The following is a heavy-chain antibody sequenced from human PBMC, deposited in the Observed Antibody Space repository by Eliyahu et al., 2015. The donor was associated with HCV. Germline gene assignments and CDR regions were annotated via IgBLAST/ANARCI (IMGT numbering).Heavy chain of an antibody. CDR1: GYTFTSYW. V-gene: IGHV5-10-1*03. J-gene: IGHJ5*02. CDR3: ARLASAGYCTLSTCYNP. D-gene: IGHD2-8*01. Sequence: EVQLVQSGAEVKKPGESLRISCKGSGYTFTSYWISWVRQMPGKGLEWMGRIDPADSRVNYNPSFQGHVTISVDKSISTAYLQLNSLKASDTAMYYCARLASAGYCTLSTCYNPWGQGTLVTVSS. CDR2: IDPADSRV.